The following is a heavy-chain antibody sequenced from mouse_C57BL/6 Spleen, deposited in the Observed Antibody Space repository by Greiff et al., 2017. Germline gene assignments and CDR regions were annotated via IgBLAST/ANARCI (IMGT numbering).Heavy chain of an antibody. Sequence: VQLKESGGDLVKPGGSLKLSCAASGFTFSSYGMSWVRQTPDKRLEWVATISSGGSYTYYPDSVKGRFTISRDNAKNTLYLQMSSLKSEDTAMYYCARPFYYDYDWFAYWGQGTLVTVSA. D-gene: IGHD2-4*01. CDR2: ISSGGSYT. CDR1: GFTFSSYG. J-gene: IGHJ3*01. V-gene: IGHV5-6*01. CDR3: ARPFYYDYDWFAY.